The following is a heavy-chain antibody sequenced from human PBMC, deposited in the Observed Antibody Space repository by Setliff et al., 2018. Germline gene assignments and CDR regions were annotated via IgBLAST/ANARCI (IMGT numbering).Heavy chain of an antibody. J-gene: IGHJ6*03. CDR1: GFTFKSHD. CDR2: INWNSGSM. V-gene: IGHV3-9*01. Sequence: GGSLRLSCGATGFTFKSHDMHWVRQAPGKGLEWVSGINWNSGSMGYADSVKGRFTISRDNAKNSLYLQMNSLRAEDTALYYCAEGSTGLLYYYYMDVWGKGTTVTVSS. D-gene: IGHD1-1*01. CDR3: AEGSTGLLYYYYMDV.